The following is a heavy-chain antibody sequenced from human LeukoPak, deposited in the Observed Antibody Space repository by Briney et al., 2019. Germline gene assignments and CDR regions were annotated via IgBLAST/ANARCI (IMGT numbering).Heavy chain of an antibody. Sequence: GGSLRLSCATSGFPFETNAMSWIRQAPGKGLEWVATIGNTETFYADSVTGRFTISRDNSKNTVNLQMNRLRVEDTAIYYCAKDWIQFNRVFDCFDSWGQGTLVTVSS. J-gene: IGHJ4*02. D-gene: IGHD5-18*01. CDR1: GFPFETNA. CDR2: IGNTET. V-gene: IGHV3-23*01. CDR3: AKDWIQFNRVFDCFDS.